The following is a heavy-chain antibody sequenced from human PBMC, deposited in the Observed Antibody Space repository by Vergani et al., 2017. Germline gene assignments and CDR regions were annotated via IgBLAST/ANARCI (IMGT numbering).Heavy chain of an antibody. J-gene: IGHJ5*02. D-gene: IGHD4-23*01. V-gene: IGHV4-59*01. CDR2: IYYSGST. CDR1: GGSISSYY. Sequence: QVQLQESGPGLVKPSETLSLTCTVSGGSISSYYWSWIRQPPGQGLEWIGYIYYSGSTNYNPSLKSRVTISVDTSKNQFSLELISVTAADTAVYYCARDTSDGGNPNWFDPWGQGTLVTVSS. CDR3: ARDTSDGGNPNWFDP.